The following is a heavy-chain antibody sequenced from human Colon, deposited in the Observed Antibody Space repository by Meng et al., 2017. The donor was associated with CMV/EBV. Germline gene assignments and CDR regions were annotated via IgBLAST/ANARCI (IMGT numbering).Heavy chain of an antibody. CDR1: GYTLTELS. Sequence: ASVKVSCKVSGYTLTELSMHWVRQAPGKGLEWMGGFDPEDGETIYAQKFQGRVTMTEDTSTDTAYMELSSLRSEDTAVYYCVGELPGHNSFDPWGQGTLVTVSS. CDR2: FDPEDGET. CDR3: VGELPGHNSFDP. D-gene: IGHD1-26*01. V-gene: IGHV1-24*01. J-gene: IGHJ5*02.